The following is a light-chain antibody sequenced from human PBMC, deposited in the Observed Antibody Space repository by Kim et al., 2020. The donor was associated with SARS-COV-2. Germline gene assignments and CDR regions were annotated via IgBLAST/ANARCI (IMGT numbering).Light chain of an antibody. CDR3: QQRSDWPLT. V-gene: IGKV3-11*01. J-gene: IGKJ4*01. CDR1: QSIGTY. CDR2: DVS. Sequence: SWSPGERATLSCRASQSIGTYLAWYQQKPGQAPRLVLYDVSNRATGIPGRFSGSGSGTDFTLTISSLDPEDFAVYYCQQRSDWPLTFGGGTKVEIK.